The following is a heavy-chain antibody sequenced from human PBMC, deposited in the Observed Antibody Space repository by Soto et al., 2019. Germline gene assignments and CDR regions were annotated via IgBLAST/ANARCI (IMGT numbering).Heavy chain of an antibody. Sequence: PGESLKISCVASGFTFSTSDMHWVRQAPGQGLEWVAVVSYDERNIYYADSMKGRFTVSRDNAKNSVYLDMNSLSAEDTAVYYCARESEDLTSNFDYWGQGTLVTVSS. J-gene: IGHJ4*02. CDR3: ARESEDLTSNFDY. V-gene: IGHV3-30*03. CDR2: VSYDERNI. CDR1: GFTFSTSD.